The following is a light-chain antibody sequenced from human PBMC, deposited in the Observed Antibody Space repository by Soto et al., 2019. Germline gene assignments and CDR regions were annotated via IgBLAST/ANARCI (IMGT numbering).Light chain of an antibody. CDR1: RSNIGSQN. CDR3: AAWDDSLIGYV. V-gene: IGLV1-44*01. Sequence: QSVLTQPPSTSGTPGQRVTISCSGSRSNIGSQNVNWYQQLPGTAPKLPIYNNNQRPSGVPDRFSGSKSGTSASLAISGLQSEDEAAYYCAAWDDSLIGYVFGTGTKVTVL. CDR2: NNN. J-gene: IGLJ1*01.